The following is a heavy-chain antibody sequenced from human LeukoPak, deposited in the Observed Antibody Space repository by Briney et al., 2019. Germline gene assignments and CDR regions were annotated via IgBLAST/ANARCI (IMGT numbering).Heavy chain of an antibody. CDR1: GGSFSGYY. D-gene: IGHD3-10*01. J-gene: IGHJ5*02. CDR3: ARRRVVTMVRGVSNWFDP. Sequence: PSETLSLTCAVYGGSFSGYYWSWIRQPPGKGLEWIGEINHSGSTNYNPSLKSRVTISVDTSKNQFSLKLSSVTAADTAVYYCARRRVVTMVRGVSNWFDPWGQGTLVTVSS. CDR2: INHSGST. V-gene: IGHV4-34*01.